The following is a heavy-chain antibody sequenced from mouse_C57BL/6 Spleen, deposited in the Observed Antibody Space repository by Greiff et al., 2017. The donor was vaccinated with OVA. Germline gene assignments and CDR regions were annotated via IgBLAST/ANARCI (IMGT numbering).Heavy chain of an antibody. V-gene: IGHV1-81*01. D-gene: IGHD2-5*01. CDR2: IYPRSGNT. J-gene: IGHJ4*01. Sequence: VMLVESGAELARPGASVKLSCKASGYTFTSYGISWVKQRTGQGLEWIGEIYPRSGNTYYNEKFKGKATLTADKSSSTAYMELRSLTSEDSAVYFCARQGYYSNLYYAMDYWGQGTSVTVSS. CDR3: ARQGYYSNLYYAMDY. CDR1: GYTFTSYG.